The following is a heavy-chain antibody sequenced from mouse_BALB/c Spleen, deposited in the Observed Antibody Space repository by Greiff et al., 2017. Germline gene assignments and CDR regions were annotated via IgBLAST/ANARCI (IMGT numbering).Heavy chain of an antibody. CDR3: ARAHYLYAMDY. Sequence: VKLQESGPGLVAPSQSLSITCTVSGFSLTSYGVHWVRQPPGKGLEWLGVIWAGGSTNYNSALMSRLSISKDNSKSQVFLKMNSLQTDDTAMYYCARAHYLYAMDYWGQGTSVTVSS. D-gene: IGHD5-5*01. CDR1: GFSLTSYG. J-gene: IGHJ4*01. CDR2: IWAGGST. V-gene: IGHV2-9*02.